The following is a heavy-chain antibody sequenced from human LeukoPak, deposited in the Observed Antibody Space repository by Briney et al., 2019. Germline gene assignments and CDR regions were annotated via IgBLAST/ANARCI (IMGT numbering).Heavy chain of an antibody. Sequence: PGRSLRLSCAASGFTFSSYGRHWVRQAPGKGLEWVGVIWYDGSNNYYADSEKGRFTISKHTSKHTLYQQMNITRAEDTAVYYCAKDVEDFWSGYLDYSGQGALVTVSS. J-gene: IGHJ4*02. CDR3: AKDVEDFWSGYLDY. CDR1: GFTFSSYG. CDR2: IWYDGSNN. V-gene: IGHV3-33*06. D-gene: IGHD3-3*01.